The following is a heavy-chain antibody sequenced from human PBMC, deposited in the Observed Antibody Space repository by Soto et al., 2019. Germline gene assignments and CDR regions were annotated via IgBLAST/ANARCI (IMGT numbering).Heavy chain of an antibody. CDR1: GYTFTSYY. D-gene: IGHD3-3*01. J-gene: IGHJ5*02. CDR2: INPSGGST. V-gene: IGHV1-46*03. Sequence: ASVKVSCKASGYTFTSYYMHWVRQAPGQGLEWMGIINPSGGSTSYAQKFQGRVTMTRDTSTSTVYMELSSLRSEDTAVYYCARDAAVLRFLEWLSRFNWFDPWGQGTLVTVSS. CDR3: ARDAAVLRFLEWLSRFNWFDP.